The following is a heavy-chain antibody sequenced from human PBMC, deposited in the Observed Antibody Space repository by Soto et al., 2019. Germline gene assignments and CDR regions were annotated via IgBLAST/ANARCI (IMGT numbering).Heavy chain of an antibody. CDR1: GYTFTSYA. J-gene: IGHJ6*03. CDR3: ARDGNRSYYDLDYYYMDV. V-gene: IGHV1-3*01. D-gene: IGHD3-3*01. CDR2: INAGNGNT. Sequence: QVQLVQSGAEVKKPGASVKVSCKASGYTFTSYAMHWVRQAPGQRLEWMGWINAGNGNTKYSQKFQGRVTITRDTSASTAYMELSSLRSEDTAVYYCARDGNRSYYDLDYYYMDVWGKGTTVTVSS.